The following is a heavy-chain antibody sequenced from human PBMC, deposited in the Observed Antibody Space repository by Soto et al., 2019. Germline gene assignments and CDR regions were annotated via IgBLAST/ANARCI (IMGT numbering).Heavy chain of an antibody. CDR1: GFTFSDHY. Sequence: EVQLVESGGGLVQPGGSLRLSCAASGFTFSDHYMDWVRQAPGKGLQWVGRIRNKAYGFTTGYAASVKDRFTISRDESRRSVNLQTQTPRTEDTAVYYSATPRPSSNWSGFDHWGQATLVTVSS. CDR3: ATPRPSSNWSGFDH. CDR2: IRNKAYGFTT. D-gene: IGHD6-13*01. J-gene: IGHJ4*02. V-gene: IGHV3-72*01.